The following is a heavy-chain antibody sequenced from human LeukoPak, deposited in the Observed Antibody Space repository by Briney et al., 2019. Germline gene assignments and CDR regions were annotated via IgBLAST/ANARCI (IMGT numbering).Heavy chain of an antibody. V-gene: IGHV1-2*04. CDR2: INPNSGGT. D-gene: IGHD2-2*01. CDR3: ARGGFVVVPAAPDY. CDR1: GYTFTGYY. J-gene: IGHJ4*02. Sequence: ASVKVSCKASGYTFTGYYMHWVRQAPGQGLEWMGWINPNSGGTNYAQKFQGWVTMTRDTSISTAYMELSRLRSDDTAVYYCARGGFVVVPAAPDYWGQGTLVTVSS.